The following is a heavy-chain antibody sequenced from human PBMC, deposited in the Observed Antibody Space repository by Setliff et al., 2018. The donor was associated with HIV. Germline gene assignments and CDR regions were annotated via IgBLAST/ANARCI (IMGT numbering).Heavy chain of an antibody. Sequence: ASVKVSCKTPGYTLTKYGVSWVRQAPGQGLEWLGWISGYNGDTQYEQKFQDRLTVTTDRSTSMAYMELRSLRSDDTAIYYCARDLVGHGPGSYYDIPFDHWGQGTLVTVSS. CDR3: ARDLVGHGPGSYYDIPFDH. CDR2: ISGYNGDT. D-gene: IGHD3-10*01. V-gene: IGHV1-18*01. J-gene: IGHJ4*02. CDR1: GYTLTKYG.